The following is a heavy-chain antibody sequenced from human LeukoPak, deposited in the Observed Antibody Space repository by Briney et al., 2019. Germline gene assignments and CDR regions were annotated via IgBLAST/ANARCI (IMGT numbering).Heavy chain of an antibody. D-gene: IGHD5-24*01. CDR3: ARVGRGDGYNRGNWFDP. Sequence: GASVKVSCKASGYTFTSYAMNWVRQAPGQGLEWMGWINTNTGNPTYAQGFTGRFVFSLDTSVSTAYLQISSLKAEDTAVYYCARVGRGDGYNRGNWFDPWGQGTLVTVSS. CDR2: INTNTGNP. V-gene: IGHV7-4-1*02. CDR1: GYTFTSYA. J-gene: IGHJ5*02.